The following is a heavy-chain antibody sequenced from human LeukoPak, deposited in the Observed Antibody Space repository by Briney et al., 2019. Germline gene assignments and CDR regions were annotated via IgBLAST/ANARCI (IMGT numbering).Heavy chain of an antibody. Sequence: GGSLRLSCAASGFSVSNNYMSWVRQPPGKGLEWVSVIYSGGSTYYADSVKGRFTISRDNSKNTLYRQVNSLRAEDTAVYYCASNLGARNAFDIWGQGTMVTVSS. CDR3: ASNLGARNAFDI. J-gene: IGHJ3*02. V-gene: IGHV3-53*01. CDR2: IYSGGST. D-gene: IGHD1-1*01. CDR1: GFSVSNNY.